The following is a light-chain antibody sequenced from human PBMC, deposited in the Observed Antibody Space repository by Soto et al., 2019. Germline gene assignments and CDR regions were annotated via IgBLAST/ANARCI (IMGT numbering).Light chain of an antibody. CDR1: SSDVGGYNY. J-gene: IGLJ1*01. CDR2: GVS. Sequence: QSVLTQPASVSGSPGQSITISCTGTSSDVGGYNYVSWYQQHPGKAPKLMIYGVSNRPSGVSSRFSGSKSGNTASRTISGLLTEDEADYYCNSFTSTSSYVFGTGTKLTVL. V-gene: IGLV2-14*01. CDR3: NSFTSTSSYV.